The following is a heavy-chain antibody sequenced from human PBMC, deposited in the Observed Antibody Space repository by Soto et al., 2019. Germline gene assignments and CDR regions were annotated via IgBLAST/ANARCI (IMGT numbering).Heavy chain of an antibody. V-gene: IGHV1-3*01. CDR3: ARFRNSGYDYYFDY. D-gene: IGHD5-12*01. J-gene: IGHJ4*02. CDR1: GYTFTSYA. Sequence: ASVKVSCKASGYTFTSYAMHWVRQAPGQRLEWMGWINADNGNTKYSQKFQGRVTITRDTSASTAYMELSSLRSEDTAVYYCARFRNSGYDYYFDYWGQGTLVTVSS. CDR2: INADNGNT.